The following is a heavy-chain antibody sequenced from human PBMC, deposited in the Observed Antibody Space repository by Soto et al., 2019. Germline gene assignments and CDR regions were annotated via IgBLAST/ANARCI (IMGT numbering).Heavy chain of an antibody. CDR3: AFCGDDPVRFDC. J-gene: IGHJ4*02. V-gene: IGHV4-39*01. Sequence: QLQLQESGPGLVKPSETLSLTCTVSGVSISSHNYYWGWIRQPPGKGLEWIGTVYYRGNTYYNPPLKSRMTLSADTSRNQLGLKRSSVTAADTAVYCCAFCGDDPVRFDCWGQGTLGTVSP. CDR2: VYYRGNT. CDR1: GVSISSHNYY. D-gene: IGHD4-17*01.